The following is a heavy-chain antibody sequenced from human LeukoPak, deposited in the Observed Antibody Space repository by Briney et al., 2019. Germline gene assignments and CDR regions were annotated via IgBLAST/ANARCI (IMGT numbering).Heavy chain of an antibody. CDR3: ARELIVVTGTLYYYYGMDV. CDR2: IWYDGSNK. D-gene: IGHD6-19*01. J-gene: IGHJ6*02. Sequence: PGGSLRLSCAASGFXFSSYGIYWVRQAPGKGLEWTAVIWYDGSNKYYADSVKGRFTISRDNSKNTLYLQMNSLRAEDTAVYYCARELIVVTGTLYYYYGMDVWGQGTTVTVSS. CDR1: GFXFSSYG. V-gene: IGHV3-33*01.